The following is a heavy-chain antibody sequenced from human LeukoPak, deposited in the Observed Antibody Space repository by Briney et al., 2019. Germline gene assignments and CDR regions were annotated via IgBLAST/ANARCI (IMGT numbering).Heavy chain of an antibody. Sequence: GASVNVSCKASGYTFTTYYMHWVRQAPGQGLEWMGIINPSGVSTSYAQKFQGRVTTTRDTSTSTVYMELSSLRSEDTAVYYCARGQDYYYGMDVWGQGTTVTVAS. V-gene: IGHV1-46*01. CDR1: GYTFTTYY. CDR3: ARGQDYYYGMDV. CDR2: INPSGVST. J-gene: IGHJ6*02.